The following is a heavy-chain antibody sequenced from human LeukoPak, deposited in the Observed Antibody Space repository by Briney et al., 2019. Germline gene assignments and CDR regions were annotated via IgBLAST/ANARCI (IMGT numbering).Heavy chain of an antibody. V-gene: IGHV1-69*04. CDR3: VSKDTSGWYEEA. CDR2: IIPILDVA. Sequence: SVKVSCKASGNNFNSYVITWVRQAPGQGLEWMGRIIPILDVANSAQKFRGRVTITADKSTNTAHMELSSLTSEDTAVYYCVSKDTSGWYEEAWGQGTLVTVSS. CDR1: GNNFNSYV. D-gene: IGHD6-19*01. J-gene: IGHJ5*02.